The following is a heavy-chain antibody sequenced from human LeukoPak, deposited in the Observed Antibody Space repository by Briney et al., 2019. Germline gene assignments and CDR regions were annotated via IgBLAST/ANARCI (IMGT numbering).Heavy chain of an antibody. CDR1: GFTVSSNY. D-gene: IGHD5-24*01. CDR2: IYSGGTT. J-gene: IGHJ6*04. Sequence: GGSLRLSCAASGFTVSSNYMNWVRQAPGKGLEWVSVIYSGGTTYYAAPVKGRFTISRDDSKNTLSLQMNSLKTEDTAVYYCTTITLRPTGVWGKGTTVIVSS. V-gene: IGHV3-66*01. CDR3: TTITLRPTGV.